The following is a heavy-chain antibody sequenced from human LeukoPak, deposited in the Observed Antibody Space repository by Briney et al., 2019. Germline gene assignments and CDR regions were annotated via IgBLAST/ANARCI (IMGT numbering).Heavy chain of an antibody. CDR1: GFTFSTYD. V-gene: IGHV3-23*01. J-gene: IGHJ4*02. CDR3: AKGFGITFGGFLAY. Sequence: GGSLRLSCAASGFTFSTYDMNWVRQAPGKGLEWVSGISGSGTSTYYADSVKGRFTISRDNSKNTLSLQMDSLRAEDTALYYCAKGFGITFGGFLAYWGQRSRVTVSS. CDR2: ISGSGTST. D-gene: IGHD3-16*02.